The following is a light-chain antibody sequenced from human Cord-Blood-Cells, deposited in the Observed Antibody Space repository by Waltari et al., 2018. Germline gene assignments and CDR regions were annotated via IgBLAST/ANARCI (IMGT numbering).Light chain of an antibody. Sequence: DIQMTQSPSTLSASVGDRVTITCRASQSISSWLAWYQQKPGKAPKLLIYDASRLESGVPSRFSGSGSGTEFTLTNSSLQPDDFATYYCQQYNSYSTFGQGTKVEIK. CDR1: QSISSW. J-gene: IGKJ1*01. CDR3: QQYNSYST. CDR2: DAS. V-gene: IGKV1-5*01.